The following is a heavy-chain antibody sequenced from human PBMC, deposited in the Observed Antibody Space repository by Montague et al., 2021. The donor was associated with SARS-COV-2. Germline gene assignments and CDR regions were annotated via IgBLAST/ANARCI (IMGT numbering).Heavy chain of an antibody. CDR1: GGSLSGYH. J-gene: IGHJ4*02. V-gene: IGHV4-34*01. Sequence: SETLSLTCGVSGGSLSGYHWSCIRQPPGKGLEWIGEIGPSGSTNYNPSLKSRVIISLDTSKNQFSLKLSSVTAADTAVYYCARGLIDITMMVVVFTGASLYFDYWGQGILVTVSS. D-gene: IGHD3-22*01. CDR2: IGPSGST. CDR3: ARGLIDITMMVVVFTGASLYFDY.